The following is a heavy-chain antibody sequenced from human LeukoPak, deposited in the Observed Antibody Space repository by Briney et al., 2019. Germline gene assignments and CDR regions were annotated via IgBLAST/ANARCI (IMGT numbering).Heavy chain of an antibody. J-gene: IGHJ3*02. D-gene: IGHD5/OR15-5a*01. CDR3: ARAGGVYDDAFDI. CDR2: TYYKSKWRN. Sequence: SPTLSLTCAISGDSVSSNSAAWNWIRQSPSRGLEWLGRTYYKSKWRNDYAVSVQSRITVNPDTTKNQFSLHLDSVTPEDTAVYYCARAGGVYDDAFDIWGQGTMVTVSS. CDR1: GDSVSSNSAA. V-gene: IGHV6-1*01.